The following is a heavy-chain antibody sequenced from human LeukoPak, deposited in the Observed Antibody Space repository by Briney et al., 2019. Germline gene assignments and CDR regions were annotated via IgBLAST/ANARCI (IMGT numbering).Heavy chain of an antibody. CDR2: ISWNSGSI. V-gene: IGHV3-9*01. Sequence: GGSLRLSCAASGFTFDDYAMHWVRQAPGKGLEWVSGISWNSGSIGYADSVKGRFTISRDNAKNSLYLQMNSLRAEDTALYSKGWKQLVTSFDYWGQGTLVTVSS. CDR3: GWKQLVTSFDY. CDR1: GFTFDDYA. D-gene: IGHD6-6*01. J-gene: IGHJ4*02.